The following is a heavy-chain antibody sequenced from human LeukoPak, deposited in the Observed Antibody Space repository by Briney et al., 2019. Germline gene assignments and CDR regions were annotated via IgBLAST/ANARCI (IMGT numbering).Heavy chain of an antibody. D-gene: IGHD6-13*01. J-gene: IGHJ4*02. CDR1: GFTFSSYG. Sequence: GRSLRLSCAASGFTFSSYGMHWVRQAPGKGLEWVAVIWYDGSNKYYADSVKGRFTISRDNSKNTLYLQMNSLRAEDTAVYYCARDQHSYPFDYWGQGTLVTVSS. V-gene: IGHV3-33*01. CDR2: IWYDGSNK. CDR3: ARDQHSYPFDY.